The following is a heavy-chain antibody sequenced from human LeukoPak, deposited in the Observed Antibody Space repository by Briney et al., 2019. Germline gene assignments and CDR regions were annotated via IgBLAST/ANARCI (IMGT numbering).Heavy chain of an antibody. Sequence: GGSLRLSCAASGFTFSTYAINWVRQAPGKGLEWVSAITGSGGSTYIADSVKGRLTISRDNSKNTLYLQMNSLRAEDTAVYYCAKATLGSCSGARCYPFDYWGQGTLVTVFS. J-gene: IGHJ4*02. V-gene: IGHV3-23*01. CDR1: GFTFSTYA. CDR3: AKATLGSCSGARCYPFDY. D-gene: IGHD2-15*01. CDR2: ITGSGGST.